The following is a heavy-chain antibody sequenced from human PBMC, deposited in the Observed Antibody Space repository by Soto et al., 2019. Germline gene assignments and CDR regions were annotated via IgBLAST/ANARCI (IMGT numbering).Heavy chain of an antibody. CDR2: IGPESGAT. D-gene: IGHD1-26*01. CDR1: GYTFTGHY. Sequence: VQLVQSGAEVKKPGASVKVSCKASGYTFTGHYIHWVRQAPEQGPEWRGEIGPESGATRYAQKFQGRVTMTRDTSITTVYTELNKLSPDDTAVYYCGGGRSGQIVVFSWGQGTPVTVSS. CDR3: GGGRSGQIVVFS. J-gene: IGHJ5*02. V-gene: IGHV1-2*02.